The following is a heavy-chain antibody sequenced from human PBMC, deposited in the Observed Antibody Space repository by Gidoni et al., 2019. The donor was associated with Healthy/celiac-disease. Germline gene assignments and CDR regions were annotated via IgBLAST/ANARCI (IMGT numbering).Heavy chain of an antibody. V-gene: IGHV3-49*04. J-gene: IGHJ4*02. CDR3: TRASPEWIQLWLYDY. D-gene: IGHD5-18*01. Sequence: VQLVESGGGLVQPGRSLSPSCTASGFTFGDYAMSWVRQAPGKGLEWVGFIRSKADGGTTEYAASVKGRFTISRDDSKSIAYLQMNSLKTEDTAVYYCTRASPEWIQLWLYDYWGQGTLVTVSS. CDR2: IRSKADGGTT. CDR1: GFTFGDYA.